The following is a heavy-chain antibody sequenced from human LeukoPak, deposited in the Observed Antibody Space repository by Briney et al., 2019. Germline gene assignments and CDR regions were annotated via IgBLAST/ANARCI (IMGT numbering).Heavy chain of an antibody. CDR2: IKDDGSEK. J-gene: IGHJ4*02. D-gene: IGHD6-13*01. V-gene: IGHV3-7*03. CDR3: ARARDSSWDY. CDR1: GFTFSSYW. Sequence: GGSLRLSCAASGFTFSSYWMSWVRQAPGKGLEWVANIKDDGSEKYYVDSVKGRFTVSRDDAKNSLYLQMNSLRAEDTAVYYCARARDSSWDYWGQGTLVTVSS.